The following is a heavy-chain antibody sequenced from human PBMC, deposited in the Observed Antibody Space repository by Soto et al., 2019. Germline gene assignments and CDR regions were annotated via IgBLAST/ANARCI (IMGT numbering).Heavy chain of an antibody. V-gene: IGHV3-48*01. J-gene: IGHJ3*02. Sequence: PGGSLRLSCAASGFTFNNFGMNWVRQAPGKGLEWVSYISSSSSTIYYADSVKGRFTISRDNAKNSLYLQMNSLRAEDTAVYYCARDFNPVYSSTWYDAFDIWGQGTMVTVSS. D-gene: IGHD6-13*01. CDR2: ISSSSSTI. CDR3: ARDFNPVYSSTWYDAFDI. CDR1: GFTFNNFG.